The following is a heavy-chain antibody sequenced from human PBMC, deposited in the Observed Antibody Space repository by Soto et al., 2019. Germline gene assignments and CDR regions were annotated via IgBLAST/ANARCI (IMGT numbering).Heavy chain of an antibody. Sequence: GESLKISCKGSGYSFTSYWISWGRQMPGKGLEWMGRIDPSDSYTNYSPSFQGHVTISADKSISTAYLQWSSLKASDTAMYYCGLAYYYYGMDVWGQGTTVTVSS. CDR1: GYSFTSYW. CDR3: GLAYYYYGMDV. CDR2: IDPSDSYT. V-gene: IGHV5-10-1*01. J-gene: IGHJ6*02.